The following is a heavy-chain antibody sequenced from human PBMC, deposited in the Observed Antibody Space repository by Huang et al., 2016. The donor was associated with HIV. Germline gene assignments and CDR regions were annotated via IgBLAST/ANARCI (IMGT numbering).Heavy chain of an antibody. CDR2: IIPILGTA. V-gene: IGHV1-69*13. CDR3: ARARGYYDSSVSYYFDY. Sequence: QVQLVQSGAEVKKPGSSVKVSCKASGGTFSSYAIRWVRQAPGQGLEGMVGIIPILGTANYAQKFQGRVMITADESTSTAYMELSSLRSEDTAVYYCARARGYYDSSVSYYFDYWGQGTLVTVSS. J-gene: IGHJ4*02. D-gene: IGHD3-22*01. CDR1: GGTFSSYA.